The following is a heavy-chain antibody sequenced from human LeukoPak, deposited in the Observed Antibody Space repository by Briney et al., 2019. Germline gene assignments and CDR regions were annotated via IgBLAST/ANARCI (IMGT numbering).Heavy chain of an antibody. J-gene: IGHJ6*03. CDR3: ARLTGYSYELYYMDV. CDR2: ISSSSSYI. V-gene: IGHV3-21*01. CDR1: GFTFSSYS. Sequence: GGSLRLSCAASGFTFSSYSMNWVRQAPGKGLEWVSSISSSSSYIYYADSVKGRFTISRDNAKNSLYLQMNSLRAEDTAVYYCARLTGYSYELYYMDVWGKGTTVIVSS. D-gene: IGHD5-18*01.